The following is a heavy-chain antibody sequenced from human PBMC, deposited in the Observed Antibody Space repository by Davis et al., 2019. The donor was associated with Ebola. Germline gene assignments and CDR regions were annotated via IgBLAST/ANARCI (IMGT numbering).Heavy chain of an antibody. Sequence: PGGSLRLSCAASGFTFRSYWMNWVRQAPGKGLEWVAVVSHSEREKFYADSVKGRFTISRDNSENTLYLQMNSLTADDTAVYYCARAVFHEVLDYWGQGTPVTVSS. D-gene: IGHD3-3*01. CDR2: VSHSEREK. CDR1: GFTFRSYW. V-gene: IGHV3-30*03. J-gene: IGHJ4*02. CDR3: ARAVFHEVLDY.